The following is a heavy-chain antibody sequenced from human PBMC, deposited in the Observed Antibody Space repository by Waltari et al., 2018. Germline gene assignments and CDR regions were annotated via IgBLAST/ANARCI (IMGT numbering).Heavy chain of an antibody. J-gene: IGHJ4*02. D-gene: IGHD2-15*01. CDR1: GDSMNRNYW. Sequence: QLQLQQSGPGLVKPSESLSLTCAVSGDSMNRNYWWNWVRQPPGKGLEWIGEIHGSGRPNYHPSLESRVTVSIDTSNNQFSLKVSYATAADTAGYYWARDRGRGLYLDSWGQGTLVTVSP. CDR2: IHGSGRP. V-gene: IGHV4-4*02. CDR3: ARDRGRGLYLDS.